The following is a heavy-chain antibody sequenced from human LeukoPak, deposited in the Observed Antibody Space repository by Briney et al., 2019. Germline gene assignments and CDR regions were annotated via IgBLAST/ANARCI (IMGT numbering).Heavy chain of an antibody. CDR1: GFTFSDYY. CDR2: ISSSGSTI. V-gene: IGHV3-11*01. J-gene: IGHJ4*02. Sequence: GGSLRLSCAASGFTFSDYYMGWIRQAPGKGLEWVSYISSSGSTIYYADSVKGRFTISRDNAKNSLYLQMNSLRAEDTAVYYCARAASDYGDYPDYWGQGTLVTVSS. D-gene: IGHD3-16*01. CDR3: ARAASDYGDYPDY.